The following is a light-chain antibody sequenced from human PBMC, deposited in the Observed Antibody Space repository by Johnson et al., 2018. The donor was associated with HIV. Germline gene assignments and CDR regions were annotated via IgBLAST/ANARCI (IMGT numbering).Light chain of an antibody. J-gene: IGLJ1*01. CDR2: EDN. CDR3: GTWDSSLTSYV. Sequence: QAVLTQPPSVSAAPGQTVNISCSGNVSNIESYFVSWYQQLPGAAPTLLIYEDNKRPSGIADRFSGSKSGTSATLGITGLQTGDEADYYCGTWDSSLTSYVFGAGTKVTVL. CDR1: VSNIESYF. V-gene: IGLV1-51*02.